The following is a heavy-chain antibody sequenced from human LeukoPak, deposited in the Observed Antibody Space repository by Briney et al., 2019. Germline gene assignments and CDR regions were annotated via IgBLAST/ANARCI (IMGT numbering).Heavy chain of an antibody. J-gene: IGHJ4*02. CDR3: AKSRSSDTAMAFDY. D-gene: IGHD5-18*01. Sequence: GGSLRLSCAASGFTFSSYAMSLVRQAPGKGLEWVSAISGSGGSTYYADSVKGRFTISRDNSKNTLYLQMNSLRAEDTAVYYCAKSRSSDTAMAFDYWGQGTLVTVSS. V-gene: IGHV3-23*01. CDR1: GFTFSSYA. CDR2: ISGSGGST.